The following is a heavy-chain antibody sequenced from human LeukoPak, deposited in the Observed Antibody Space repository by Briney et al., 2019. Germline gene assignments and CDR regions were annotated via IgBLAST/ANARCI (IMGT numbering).Heavy chain of an antibody. CDR3: ARRSRVGPRITVPRGDAFDI. CDR1: GYTFTNFG. D-gene: IGHD4-17*01. Sequence: ASVKVSCKASGYTFTNFGICWVRQAPGQGLEWMGWINSYNGNTNYAQKFQDRVTMTTDTSTTTAYMELRSLRSDDTAVYYCARRSRVGPRITVPRGDAFDIWGQGTMVTVSS. CDR2: INSYNGNT. V-gene: IGHV1-18*01. J-gene: IGHJ3*02.